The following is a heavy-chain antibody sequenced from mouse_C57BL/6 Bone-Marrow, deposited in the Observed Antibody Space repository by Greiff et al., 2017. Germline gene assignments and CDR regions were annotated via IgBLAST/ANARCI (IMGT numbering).Heavy chain of an antibody. V-gene: IGHV1-76*01. Sequence: VQLQQSGAELVRPGASVKLSCKASGYTFTDYYINWVKQRPGQGLEWIARIYPGSGNTYYNEKFKGKATLTAEKSSSTAYMQLSSLTSEDSAVYFCAIIYYGYAMDYWGQGTSGTVSS. CDR1: GYTFTDYY. CDR3: AIIYYGYAMDY. J-gene: IGHJ4*01. CDR2: IYPGSGNT. D-gene: IGHD2-1*01.